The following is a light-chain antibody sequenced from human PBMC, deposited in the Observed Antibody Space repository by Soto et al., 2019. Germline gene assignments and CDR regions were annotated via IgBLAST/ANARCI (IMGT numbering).Light chain of an antibody. CDR1: QDIRSR. CDR3: QQYYSYPRT. Sequence: AIEMTQSPSSVSASVGDRVTITCRASQDIRSRLAWYQQKPGKAPKLLIYAASTLQSGVPSRFSGSGSGTDFTLTISCLQSEDFATYYCQQYYSYPRTFGQGTKVEIK. V-gene: IGKV1-8*01. CDR2: AAS. J-gene: IGKJ1*01.